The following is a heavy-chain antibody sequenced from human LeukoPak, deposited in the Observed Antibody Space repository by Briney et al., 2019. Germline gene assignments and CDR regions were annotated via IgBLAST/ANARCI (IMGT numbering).Heavy chain of an antibody. J-gene: IGHJ6*04. CDR1: GFTFSSYA. D-gene: IGHD2-15*01. V-gene: IGHV3-30*01. CDR2: ISYDGSNK. CDR3: ARGAWKGYCSGGSCYALLNLDV. Sequence: GGSLRLSRAASGFTFSSYAMHWVRQAPGKGLEWVAVISYDGSNKYYADSVKGRFTISRDNSKNTLYVQMNSLRAEDTAVYYCARGAWKGYCSGGSCYALLNLDVWGKGTTVTVSS.